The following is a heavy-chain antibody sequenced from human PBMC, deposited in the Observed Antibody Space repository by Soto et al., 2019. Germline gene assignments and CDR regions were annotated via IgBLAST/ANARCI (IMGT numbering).Heavy chain of an antibody. CDR2: INHSGST. Sequence: SETLSLTCAVYGGSFSGYYWSWIRQPPGKGLEWIGEINHSGSTNYNPSLKSRVTISVDTSKNQFSLKLSSVTAADTAVYYCARVSSRPDFYYFDYWGQGTLVTVSS. V-gene: IGHV4-34*01. CDR1: GGSFSGYY. D-gene: IGHD2-2*01. J-gene: IGHJ4*02. CDR3: ARVSSRPDFYYFDY.